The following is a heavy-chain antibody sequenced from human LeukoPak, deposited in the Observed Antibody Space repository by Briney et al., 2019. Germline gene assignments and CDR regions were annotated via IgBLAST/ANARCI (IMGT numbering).Heavy chain of an antibody. V-gene: IGHV4-34*01. Sequence: SEILSLTCAVYGGSFSGYYWSWIRQPPGKGLEWIGEINHSGSTNFNPSLKSRVTISVDTSKNQFSLKLSSVTAADTAVYYCARDLYYGSGPRLFYYMDVWGKGTTVTISS. CDR3: ARDLYYGSGPRLFYYMDV. J-gene: IGHJ6*03. CDR2: INHSGST. D-gene: IGHD3-10*01. CDR1: GGSFSGYY.